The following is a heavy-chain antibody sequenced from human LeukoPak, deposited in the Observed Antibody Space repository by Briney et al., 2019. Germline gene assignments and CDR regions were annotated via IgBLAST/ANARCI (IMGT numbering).Heavy chain of an antibody. V-gene: IGHV4-4*02. CDR2: INHSGST. Sequence: SETLSLTCAVSGGSISSSNWWSWVRQPPGKGLEWIGEINHSGSTNYNPSLKSRVTISVDTSKNQFSLKLSSVTAADTAVYYCARDAYSSSSSWYFDLWGRGTLVTVSS. CDR1: GGSISSSNW. CDR3: ARDAYSSSSSWYFDL. D-gene: IGHD6-6*01. J-gene: IGHJ2*01.